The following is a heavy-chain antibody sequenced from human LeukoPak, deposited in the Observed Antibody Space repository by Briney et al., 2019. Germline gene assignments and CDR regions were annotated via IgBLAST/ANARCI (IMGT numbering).Heavy chain of an antibody. J-gene: IGHJ4*02. CDR1: AFTFSDYY. Sequence: PGGSLRLSCAASAFTFSDYYMSWIRQAPGKGLEWISYISSSSGHTNYAGSVQGRFTISRDNAKNSLYLQMNSLRAEDTAVYNWGKFWSGGNCFEWWGQGTLVTVSS. V-gene: IGHV3-11*06. CDR2: ISSSSGHT. D-gene: IGHD4-23*01. CDR3: GKFWSGGNCFEW.